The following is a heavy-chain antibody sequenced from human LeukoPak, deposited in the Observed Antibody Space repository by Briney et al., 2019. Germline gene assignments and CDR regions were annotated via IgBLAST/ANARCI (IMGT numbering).Heavy chain of an antibody. CDR1: GFTFSSYG. V-gene: IGHV3-30*18. D-gene: IGHD3-10*01. CDR3: AKDYAYYYGSGIGGCDY. Sequence: GRSLRLSCAASGFTFSSYGMHWVRQAPGKGLEWVAVISYDGSNKYYADSVKGRFTISRDKSNNTLYLQMNSLRAEDTAVYYCAKDYAYYYGSGIGGCDYWGQGTLVTVSS. J-gene: IGHJ4*02. CDR2: ISYDGSNK.